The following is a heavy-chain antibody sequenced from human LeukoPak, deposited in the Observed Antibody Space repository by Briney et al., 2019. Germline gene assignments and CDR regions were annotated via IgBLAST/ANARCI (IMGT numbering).Heavy chain of an antibody. Sequence: GGSLKLSCAASGFTFSNYNFYWVRQAPGKGLEWVSSISSTSSYIYYADSVKGRFTISRDNAKNSLYLQMNSLSAEDTAVYYCARALWSGPVYYGMDVWGQGTTVTVSS. CDR1: GFTFSNYN. J-gene: IGHJ6*02. CDR2: ISSTSSYI. V-gene: IGHV3-21*06. CDR3: ARALWSGPVYYGMDV. D-gene: IGHD3-10*01.